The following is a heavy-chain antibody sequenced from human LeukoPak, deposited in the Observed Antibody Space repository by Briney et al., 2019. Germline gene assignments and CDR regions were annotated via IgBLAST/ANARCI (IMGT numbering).Heavy chain of an antibody. D-gene: IGHD3-16*02. J-gene: IGHJ4*02. CDR3: ARASRLRLGELSPGDY. Sequence: PGGSLRLSCAASGSTFSSYAMHWVRQAPGKGLEWVAVISYDGSNKYYADSVKGRFTISRDNSKNTLYLQMNSLRAEDTAVYYCARASRLRLGELSPGDYWGQGTLVTVSS. CDR2: ISYDGSNK. CDR1: GSTFSSYA. V-gene: IGHV3-30-3*01.